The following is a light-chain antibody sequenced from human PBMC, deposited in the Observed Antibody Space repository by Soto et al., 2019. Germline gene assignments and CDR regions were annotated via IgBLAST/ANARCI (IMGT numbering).Light chain of an antibody. CDR1: QSISNY. CDR2: AAS. Sequence: DIQMTQSPSSLSASAGDRVTITCRASQSISNYLNWYQQRPGKAPKLLIHAASTLQSGVPSRFSGSRSGTDFALTISSLQPEDFATYYCQQSYSTPYTFGQGTKLEIK. J-gene: IGKJ2*01. V-gene: IGKV1-39*01. CDR3: QQSYSTPYT.